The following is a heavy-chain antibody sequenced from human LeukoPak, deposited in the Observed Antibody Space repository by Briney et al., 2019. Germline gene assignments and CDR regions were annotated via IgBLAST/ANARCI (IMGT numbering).Heavy chain of an antibody. Sequence: GGSLRLSCAASGIIFGSHGMAWVRQAPGKGLEWVSSIRPNGDRTFYADFVKGRFTISRDNSKNTVSLRMNSLRAEDTAVYYCAKGEGATFGLDYWGQGTLVTVSS. CDR2: IRPNGDRT. V-gene: IGHV3-23*01. CDR3: AKGEGATFGLDY. CDR1: GIIFGSHG. D-gene: IGHD1-26*01. J-gene: IGHJ4*02.